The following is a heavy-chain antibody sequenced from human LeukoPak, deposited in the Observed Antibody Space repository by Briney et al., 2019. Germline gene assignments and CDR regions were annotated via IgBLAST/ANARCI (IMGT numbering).Heavy chain of an antibody. CDR3: AKDRYCSSTSCYAGFDY. J-gene: IGHJ4*02. CDR2: ISGSGGST. Sequence: GSLRLSCVVSGFTFSSYAMSWVRQAPGKGLEWVSVISGSGGSTYYADSVKGRFTISRDNSKNTLYLQMNSLRAEDTAVYYCAKDRYCSSTSCYAGFDYWGQGTLVTVSS. D-gene: IGHD2-2*01. V-gene: IGHV3-23*01. CDR1: GFTFSSYA.